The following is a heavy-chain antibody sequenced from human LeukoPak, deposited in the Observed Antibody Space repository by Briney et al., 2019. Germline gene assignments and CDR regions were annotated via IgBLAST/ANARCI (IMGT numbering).Heavy chain of an antibody. D-gene: IGHD6-19*01. J-gene: IGHJ5*02. CDR1: GGTFSSYT. CDR2: IIPILGIA. CDR3: ASAPGIVVAGVPVDNWFDP. V-gene: IGHV1-69*02. Sequence: SVKVSCKASGGTFSSYTISWVRQAPGQGLEWMGRIIPILGIANYAQKFQGRVTITADKSTSTAYMELSSLRSEDTAVYYCASAPGIVVAGVPVDNWFDPWGLGTLVTVSS.